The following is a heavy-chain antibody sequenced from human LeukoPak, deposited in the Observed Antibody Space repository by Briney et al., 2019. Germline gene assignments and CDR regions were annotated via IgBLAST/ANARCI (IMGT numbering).Heavy chain of an antibody. CDR2: IKQDGSEK. Sequence: LSLTCTVSGGSISSYYSSWVRHAPGGGLEWVANIKQDGSEKYYVDSVKGRFTISRDNPKNTLYLQMNSLRAEDTAVYYCVLLSLTPGWGQGTLVTVSS. D-gene: IGHD2-8*01. V-gene: IGHV3-7*01. CDR1: GGSISSYY. CDR3: VLLSLTPG. J-gene: IGHJ4*02.